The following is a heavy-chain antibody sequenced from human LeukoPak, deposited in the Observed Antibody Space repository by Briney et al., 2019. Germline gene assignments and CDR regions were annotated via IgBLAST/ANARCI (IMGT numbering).Heavy chain of an antibody. Sequence: GGSLRLSCAASGFTFNNCAMSWVRQASGKGLEWVSLISGSGNSAFYADSVKGRFTISRDNAKNSLYLQMNSLRAEDTAVYCCVRGHVAVAAHDDAFDIWGQGTMVTVSS. CDR2: ISGSGNSA. D-gene: IGHD6-19*01. J-gene: IGHJ3*02. V-gene: IGHV3-23*01. CDR3: VRGHVAVAAHDDAFDI. CDR1: GFTFNNCA.